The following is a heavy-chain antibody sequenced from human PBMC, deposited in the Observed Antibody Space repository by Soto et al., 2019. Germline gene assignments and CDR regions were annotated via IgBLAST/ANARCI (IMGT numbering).Heavy chain of an antibody. J-gene: IGHJ4*02. D-gene: IGHD6-6*01. V-gene: IGHV4-59*01. Sequence: PSETLSLTCGVSGVSRSSYYWSWIRQPPGKGLEWIGYVFYNEIINYSPSLKGRVTMSMEMSTNHFSLELRSVTAADTAVYFCARVGAGGSSSTPHDYWGPG. CDR1: GVSRSSYY. CDR3: ARVGAGGSSSTPHDY. CDR2: VFYNEII.